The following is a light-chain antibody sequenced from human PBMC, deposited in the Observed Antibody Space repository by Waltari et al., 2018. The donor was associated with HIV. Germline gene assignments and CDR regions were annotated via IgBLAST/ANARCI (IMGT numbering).Light chain of an antibody. CDR3: QQYYSTPLT. V-gene: IGKV4-1*01. Sequence: DIVMTQSPDSLAVSLGERATINCKSSQSVLYSSNNKNYLAWYQQKPGQPPKLLIYWASTRESGVPDRFSGSGSVTDFTRTISSLQAEDVAVYYCQQYYSTPLTFGGGTTVEIK. J-gene: IGKJ4*01. CDR1: QSVLYSSNNKNY. CDR2: WAS.